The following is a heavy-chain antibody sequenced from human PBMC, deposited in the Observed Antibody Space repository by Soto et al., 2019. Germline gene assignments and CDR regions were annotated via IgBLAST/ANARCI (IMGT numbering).Heavy chain of an antibody. V-gene: IGHV3-66*01. D-gene: IGHD2-21*02. CDR1: GFSVSSTF. Sequence: HPGGSLRLSCAVSGFSVSSTFMNWVRQATGKGLEWVSVIHSGGNTFYGDSVKGRFTISRDNSKNTVYLQMSSPRGEDTAVYFCARALVTTPPRTFDYWGQGTLVTVS. CDR3: ARALVTTPPRTFDY. CDR2: IHSGGNT. J-gene: IGHJ4*02.